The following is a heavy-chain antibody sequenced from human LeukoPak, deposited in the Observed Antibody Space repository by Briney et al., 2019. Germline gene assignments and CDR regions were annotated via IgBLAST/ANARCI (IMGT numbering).Heavy chain of an antibody. Sequence: GGSLRLSCAASGFTFSSYAMNWVRQAPGKGLAWVSAIGGSGGKTYYADSVKGRFTISRDNSKNTLCLQMNSLRAEDTAVYYCAKGRFYSNSLDAFDIWGQGTMVTVSS. CDR3: AKGRFYSNSLDAFDI. D-gene: IGHD4-11*01. J-gene: IGHJ3*02. CDR1: GFTFSSYA. CDR2: IGGSGGKT. V-gene: IGHV3-23*01.